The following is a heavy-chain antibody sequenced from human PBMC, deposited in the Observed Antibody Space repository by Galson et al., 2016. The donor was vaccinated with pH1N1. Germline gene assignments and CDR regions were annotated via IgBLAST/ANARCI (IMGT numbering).Heavy chain of an antibody. Sequence: SVKVSCKASGGTFNTDAISWVRQAPGQGLEWMGRIIAIFGTANYAQKLQGRVTLTADESTSKAYMELSSLRSDDTAVYYCARGESRWERYFDYWSQGTLVTVSS. CDR3: ARGESRWERYFDY. V-gene: IGHV1-69*13. CDR2: IIAIFGTA. D-gene: IGHD1-26*01. J-gene: IGHJ4*02. CDR1: GGTFNTDA.